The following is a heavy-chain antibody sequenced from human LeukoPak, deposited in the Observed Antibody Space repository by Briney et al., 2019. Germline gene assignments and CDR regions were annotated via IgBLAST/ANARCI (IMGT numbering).Heavy chain of an antibody. CDR2: FDPEDAEV. D-gene: IGHD2-15*01. CDR1: GNTLNGLS. Sequence: ASGKVSCKVSGNTLNGLSLQRERQAPGKGLDWVGGFDPEDAEVTYAEKFQDRVTMTEDPSTDTAYLELSSLRSEDTAVYYCAAEGQWSLVHYFNSWGQGTLVTVSS. CDR3: AAEGQWSLVHYFNS. V-gene: IGHV1-24*01. J-gene: IGHJ4*02.